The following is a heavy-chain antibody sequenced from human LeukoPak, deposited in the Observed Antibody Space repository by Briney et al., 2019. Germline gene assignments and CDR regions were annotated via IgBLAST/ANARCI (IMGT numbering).Heavy chain of an antibody. CDR3: AREPTGYTSSSFDF. J-gene: IGHJ4*02. Sequence: PGGSLRLSCAASGFTFSSYSTTWVRQAPGKGLEWVSYISSTSSTIYYADSVKGRFTISRDNAKNSLYLQMNSLRAEDTAIYYCAREPTGYTSSSFDFWGQGTLVTVSS. CDR2: ISSTSSTI. CDR1: GFTFSSYS. V-gene: IGHV3-48*01. D-gene: IGHD6-6*01.